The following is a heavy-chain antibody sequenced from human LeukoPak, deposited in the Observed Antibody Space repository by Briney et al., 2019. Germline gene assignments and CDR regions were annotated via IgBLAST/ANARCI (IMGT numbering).Heavy chain of an antibody. CDR2: INHSGST. D-gene: IGHD3-22*01. J-gene: IGHJ5*02. Sequence: SETLSLTCAVYGGSFSTYYWSWIRQPPGKGLEWIGEINHSGSTNNNPSLKSRVTISVDTSKNQFSLKLSSVTAADTAVYYCASIYYYDSAPFDPWGQGTLVTVSS. V-gene: IGHV4-34*01. CDR1: GGSFSTYY. CDR3: ASIYYYDSAPFDP.